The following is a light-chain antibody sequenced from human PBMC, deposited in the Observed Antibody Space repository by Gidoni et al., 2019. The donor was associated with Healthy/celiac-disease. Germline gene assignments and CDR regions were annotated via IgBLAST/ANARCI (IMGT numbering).Light chain of an antibody. CDR1: QSVSSN. CDR2: GAS. Sequence: QIPATLSVSPGERATLSCRASQSVSSNLAWYQQKPGQAPRLLIYGASTRATGIPARFSGSGSGTEFTLTISSLQSEDFAVYYCQQYNNWPPGTFGQGTKVEIK. CDR3: QQYNNWPPGT. J-gene: IGKJ1*01. V-gene: IGKV3-15*01.